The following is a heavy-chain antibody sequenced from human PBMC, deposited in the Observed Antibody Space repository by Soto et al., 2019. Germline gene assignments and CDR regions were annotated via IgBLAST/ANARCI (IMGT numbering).Heavy chain of an antibody. V-gene: IGHV4-31*03. CDR1: GGSISSGGYY. CDR3: ARSDIVATEAYYFDY. D-gene: IGHD5-12*01. CDR2: IYYSGST. Sequence: QVQLQESGPGLVKPSQTLSLTCTVSGGSISSGGYYWSWIRQHPGKGLEWIGYIYYSGSTYYNPSLKSRVTTAVDTSKNQFSLKLSSVTAADTAVYYCARSDIVATEAYYFDYWGQGTLVTVSS. J-gene: IGHJ4*02.